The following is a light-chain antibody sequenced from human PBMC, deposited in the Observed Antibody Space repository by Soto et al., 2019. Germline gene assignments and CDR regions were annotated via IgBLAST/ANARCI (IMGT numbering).Light chain of an antibody. J-gene: IGLJ2*01. CDR3: TSYTSSNTLV. V-gene: IGLV2-14*01. CDR2: EVS. Sequence: QPALTQPASVSGSPGQSITISCTGTSSDVGGYNYVSWYQQHPGKAPKLMIYEVSNRPSWVSNRFSGSKSGNTASLVISGLQAEDEADYYCTSYTSSNTLVIGGGTKLTVL. CDR1: SSDVGGYNY.